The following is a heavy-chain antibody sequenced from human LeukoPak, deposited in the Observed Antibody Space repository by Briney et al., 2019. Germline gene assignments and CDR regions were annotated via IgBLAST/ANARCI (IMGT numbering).Heavy chain of an antibody. CDR1: GFTFSSHN. D-gene: IGHD3/OR15-3a*01. J-gene: IGHJ3*02. V-gene: IGHV3-48*02. CDR2: ISASSSTV. CDR3: ARVTRTYYFSFGI. Sequence: PGGSLRLSCAASGFTFSSHNMNWVRQAPGKGLEWVSYISASSSTVFYADSVEGRFTISRDNAKNSLYLQLNSLRDEDTAVYYCARVTRTYYFSFGIWGQGTMVTVSS.